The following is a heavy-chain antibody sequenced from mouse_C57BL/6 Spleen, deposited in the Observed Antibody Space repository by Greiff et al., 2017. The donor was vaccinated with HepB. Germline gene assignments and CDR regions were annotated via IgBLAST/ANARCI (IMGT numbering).Heavy chain of an antibody. J-gene: IGHJ4*01. CDR2: INPSSGYT. CDR1: GYTFTSYW. V-gene: IGHV1-7*01. CDR3: ARELYGSSGPGAMDY. Sequence: QVQLQQSGAELAKPGASVKLSCKASGYTFTSYWMHWVKQRPGQGLEWIGYINPSSGYTKYNQKFKDKATLTADKYSSTSYMQLSSLTYEDSAVYYCARELYGSSGPGAMDYWGQGASVTVSS. D-gene: IGHD1-1*01.